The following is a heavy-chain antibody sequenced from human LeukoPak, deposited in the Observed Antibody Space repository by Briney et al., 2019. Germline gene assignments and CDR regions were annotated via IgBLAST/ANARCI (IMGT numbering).Heavy chain of an antibody. V-gene: IGHV1-69*05. Sequence: SEKVSCKASGGTFSSYAISWVRQAPGQGLEWMGRIIPIFGTANYAQKFQGRVTITTDESTSTAYMELGSLRSEDTAVYYCVWSFLEWLFYAGQYYFDYWGQGTLVTVSS. CDR1: GGTFSSYA. D-gene: IGHD3-3*01. J-gene: IGHJ4*02. CDR2: IIPIFGTA. CDR3: VWSFLEWLFYAGQYYFDY.